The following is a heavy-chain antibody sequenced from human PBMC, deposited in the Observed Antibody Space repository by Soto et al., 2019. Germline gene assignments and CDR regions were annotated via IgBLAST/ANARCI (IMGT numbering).Heavy chain of an antibody. CDR3: AKVYSSNWYLGYYFDF. V-gene: IGHV3-23*01. D-gene: IGHD6-13*01. Sequence: PGGSLRLSCAASGLTFRSFAMSWVRQAPGKGLEWVSLLSGSGDSAFYADSVKGRFTISRDNSKNTLYLQMNSLRPEDTAVYYCAKVYSSNWYLGYYFDFWGQGALVTVSS. J-gene: IGHJ4*02. CDR2: LSGSGDSA. CDR1: GLTFRSFA.